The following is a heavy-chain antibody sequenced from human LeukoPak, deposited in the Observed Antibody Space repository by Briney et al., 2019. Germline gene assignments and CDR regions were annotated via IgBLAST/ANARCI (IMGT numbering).Heavy chain of an antibody. J-gene: IGHJ6*02. V-gene: IGHV4-61*02. CDR1: GVSISSGSYY. Sequence: SQTLSLTCTVSGVSISSGSYYWRWTRQPAGKGLEWIGRIYTSGSTHYNPSLKSRVTISVDTSKNQFSLKLSSVTAADTAVYYCARVRITMVRGVPAGDYYGMDVWGQGTTVTVSS. CDR3: ARVRITMVRGVPAGDYYGMDV. D-gene: IGHD3-10*01. CDR2: IYTSGST.